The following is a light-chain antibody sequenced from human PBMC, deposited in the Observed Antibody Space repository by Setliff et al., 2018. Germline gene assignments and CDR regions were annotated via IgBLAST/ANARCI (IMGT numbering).Light chain of an antibody. CDR2: DVN. J-gene: IGLJ1*01. Sequence: QSVLTQPASVSGSPGQSITISCTGSSSDIGAYDYVSWYQQHPGKAPKLMIYDVNNQPSGVSNRFSGSKSGNTTSLTISGLQAEDEADYYCSSYTSRTTLDVFGTGTKVTVL. V-gene: IGLV2-14*03. CDR1: SSDIGAYDY. CDR3: SSYTSRTTLDV.